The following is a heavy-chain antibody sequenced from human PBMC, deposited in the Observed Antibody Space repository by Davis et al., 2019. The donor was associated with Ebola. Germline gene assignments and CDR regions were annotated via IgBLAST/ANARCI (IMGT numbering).Heavy chain of an antibody. CDR3: ARSSGLDDAFDI. CDR1: GYTFTSYG. CDR2: ISAYNGNT. Sequence: ASVKVSCKASGYTFTSYGISWVRQAPGQGLEWMGWISAYNGNTNYAQKFQGRVTITADKSTSTAYMELSSLRSEDTAVYYCARSSGLDDAFDIWGQGTMVTVSS. V-gene: IGHV1-18*01. J-gene: IGHJ3*02.